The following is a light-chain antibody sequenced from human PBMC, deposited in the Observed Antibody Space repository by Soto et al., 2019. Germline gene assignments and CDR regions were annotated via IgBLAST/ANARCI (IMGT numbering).Light chain of an antibody. J-gene: IGKJ1*01. V-gene: IGKV3-20*01. CDR3: QQYAGSPRT. Sequence: EIVLTQSPATLSLSPWERGTLSCRASQNLGTLYLAWFQQKSGQAPRLLIYSASRRATGIPDRFTGSGSGTDFTLTINRVEPEDFAVYFCQQYAGSPRTFGQGTKVDIK. CDR1: QNLGTLY. CDR2: SAS.